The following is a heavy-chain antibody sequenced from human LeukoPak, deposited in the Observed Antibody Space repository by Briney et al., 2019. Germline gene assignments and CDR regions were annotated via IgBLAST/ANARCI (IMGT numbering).Heavy chain of an antibody. Sequence: GESLKISCKGSGYSFTSYWIGWVRQMPGKGLEWMGVIYPGDSDTRYSPSFQGQVTISADKSISTAYLQWSSLKASDTAMYYCARLSGDWNYLGEYFQHWGQGTLVTVSS. J-gene: IGHJ1*01. CDR1: GYSFTSYW. D-gene: IGHD1-7*01. CDR2: IYPGDSDT. CDR3: ARLSGDWNYLGEYFQH. V-gene: IGHV5-51*01.